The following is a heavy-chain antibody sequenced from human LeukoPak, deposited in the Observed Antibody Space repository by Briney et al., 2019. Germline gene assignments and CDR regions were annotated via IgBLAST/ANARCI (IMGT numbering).Heavy chain of an antibody. V-gene: IGHV3-21*01. D-gene: IGHD2-2*01. CDR1: GFTFSSYS. CDR2: ISSSSSYI. Sequence: KPGGSLRLSCAASGFTFSSYSMNWARQAPGKGLEWVSSISSSSSYIYYADSVKGRFTISRDNAKNSLYLQMNSLRAEDTAVYYCARGAVVVPAASRADYWGQGTLVTVSS. J-gene: IGHJ4*02. CDR3: ARGAVVVPAASRADY.